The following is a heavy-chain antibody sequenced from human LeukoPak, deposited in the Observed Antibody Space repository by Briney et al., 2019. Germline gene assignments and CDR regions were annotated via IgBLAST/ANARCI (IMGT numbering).Heavy chain of an antibody. D-gene: IGHD1-26*01. J-gene: IGHJ4*02. CDR3: TTDPPLGKVG. CDR1: GFTFSYAW. V-gene: IGHV3-15*01. Sequence: GGSLRLSCATSGFTFSYAWMSWVRQAPGKGMEWVGRIKSKPDGGTTDYAAPLKGRFTISRHDSENTLYLQMNSLKTEDTAVYYCTTDPPLGKVGWGQGTLVTVSS. CDR2: IKSKPDGGTT.